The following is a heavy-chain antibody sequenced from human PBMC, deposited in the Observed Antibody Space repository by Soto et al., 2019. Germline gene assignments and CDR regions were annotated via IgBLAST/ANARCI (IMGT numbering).Heavy chain of an antibody. D-gene: IGHD3-3*01. V-gene: IGHV5-51*01. CDR2: IYPGDSDT. J-gene: IGHJ4*02. CDR3: ATLKYDFWSGPQYYFDY. Sequence: PGESLKISCKGSGYSFTSYWIGWVRQMPGKGLEWMGIIYPGDSDTRYSPSFQGQVTISADKSISTAYLQWSSLKASDTAMYYCATLKYDFWSGPQYYFDYWGQGTLVTVSS. CDR1: GYSFTSYW.